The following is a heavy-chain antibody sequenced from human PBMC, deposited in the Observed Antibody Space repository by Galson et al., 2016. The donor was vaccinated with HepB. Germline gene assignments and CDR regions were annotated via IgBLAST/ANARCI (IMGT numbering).Heavy chain of an antibody. CDR2: IDPSDSYT. Sequence: QSGAEVKKPGESLRISCKGSGYSFTTYWISWVRQMPGKGLEWMGRIDPSDSYTNYSPSFQGHVSISADKSINTAYIQWSSLKASDTAMYYCALGYGSGTYYHAQFDFWGQGTLVIVSS. D-gene: IGHD3-10*01. CDR3: ALGYGSGTYYHAQFDF. J-gene: IGHJ4*02. V-gene: IGHV5-10-1*01. CDR1: GYSFTTYW.